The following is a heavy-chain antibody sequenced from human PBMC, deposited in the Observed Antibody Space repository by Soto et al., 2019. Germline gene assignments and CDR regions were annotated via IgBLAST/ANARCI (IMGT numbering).Heavy chain of an antibody. D-gene: IGHD2-2*01. CDR1: DFSVLTSIYY. CDR2: VYYTGTT. J-gene: IGHJ4*02. Sequence: SETLSLTCTVSDFSVLTSIYYWAWIRQPPGKGLEWVGTVYYTGTTYYNPSLQSRVTISIDTSKNQFSLNLNSVTAADTAVYYCARNWNLALVPAAYFDSWGQGTLVTVSS. CDR3: ARNWNLALVPAAYFDS. V-gene: IGHV4-39*01.